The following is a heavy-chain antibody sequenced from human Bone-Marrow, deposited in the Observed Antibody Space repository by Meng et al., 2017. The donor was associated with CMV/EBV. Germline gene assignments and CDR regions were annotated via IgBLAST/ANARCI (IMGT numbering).Heavy chain of an antibody. Sequence: GGSLRLSCKASGYSFDIYWIGWVRQVPGKGLEWMGIIYPGDSDTRYSPSFQGQVTISADKSISTAYLQWSSLKASDTAMYYCARHVGSYYFDYWGQGTLVTVSS. V-gene: IGHV5-51*01. CDR2: IYPGDSDT. CDR3: ARHVGSYYFDY. J-gene: IGHJ4*02. D-gene: IGHD6-25*01. CDR1: GYSFDIYW.